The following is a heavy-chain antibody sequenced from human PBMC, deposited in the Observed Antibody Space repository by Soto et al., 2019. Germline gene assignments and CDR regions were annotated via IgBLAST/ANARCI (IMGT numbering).Heavy chain of an antibody. CDR3: ARDGYYYDSSGYYYYFDY. D-gene: IGHD3-22*01. CDR1: GGTFSSYA. Sequence: QVQLVQSGAEVKKPGSSVKVSCKASGGTFSSYAISWVRQAPGQGLEWMGGIIPIFGTANYAQKFQGRVTITADDSTGTAYMELSSLRSEDTAVYYCARDGYYYDSSGYYYYFDYWGQGTLVTVSS. V-gene: IGHV1-69*12. CDR2: IIPIFGTA. J-gene: IGHJ4*02.